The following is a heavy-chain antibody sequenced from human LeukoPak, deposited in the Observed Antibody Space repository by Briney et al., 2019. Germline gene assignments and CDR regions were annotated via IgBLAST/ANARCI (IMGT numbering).Heavy chain of an antibody. CDR2: ISASGGST. CDR3: AKGYSTVITVRRYWFDP. D-gene: IGHD3-22*01. CDR1: GFTFSSYA. Sequence: GGSLRLSCAVSGFTFSSYAMSWVRQAPGKGREWIAAISASGGSTYYADSVKGRFTISRDNSKTTLYLQMNSLRAEDTAVYYCAKGYSTVITVRRYWFDPWGQGTLVTVSS. V-gene: IGHV3-23*01. J-gene: IGHJ5*02.